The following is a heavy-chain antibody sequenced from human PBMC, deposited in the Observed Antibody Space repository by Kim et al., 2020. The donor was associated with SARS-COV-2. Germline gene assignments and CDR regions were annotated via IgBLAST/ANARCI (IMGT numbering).Heavy chain of an antibody. Sequence: SETLSLTCAVYGGSFSGYYWSWIRQPPGKGLEWIREINHSGSTNYNPSLKSRVTISVDTSKNQFSLKLSSVTAADTAVYYCARGRRWTLTWGYYYYGMDVWGQGTTVTVSS. J-gene: IGHJ6*02. D-gene: IGHD4-17*01. CDR1: GGSFSGYY. V-gene: IGHV4-34*01. CDR3: ARGRRWTLTWGYYYYGMDV. CDR2: INHSGST.